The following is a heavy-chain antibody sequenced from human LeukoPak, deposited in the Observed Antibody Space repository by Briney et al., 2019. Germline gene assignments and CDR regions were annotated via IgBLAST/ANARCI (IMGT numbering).Heavy chain of an antibody. D-gene: IGHD6-13*01. J-gene: IGHJ5*02. V-gene: IGHV1-8*01. CDR2: MNPNSGNT. Sequence: ASVKVSCKASGYTFTSSDINWVRQATGQGLEWMGWMNPNSGNTGYAQKFQGRVTMTRNTSISTAYMELSSLRSEDTAVYYCARGHLGSSWDNWFDPWGQGTLVTVSS. CDR3: ARGHLGSSWDNWFDP. CDR1: GYTFTSSD.